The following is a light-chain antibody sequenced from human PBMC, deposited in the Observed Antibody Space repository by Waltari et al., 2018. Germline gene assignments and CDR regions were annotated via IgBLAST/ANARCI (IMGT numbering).Light chain of an antibody. J-gene: IGKJ5*01. V-gene: IGKV1D-13*01. CDR2: DAS. CDR3: QQFYNYPPT. Sequence: AIQLPQSPPSLSASVGDRVTIACRASQAISSSLVWYQQQPGKAPKRLIYDASNWENGVPSRFSGSGSGTDFTLTISSLQPEDFSTYHCQQFYNYPPTFGQGTRLEIK. CDR1: QAISSS.